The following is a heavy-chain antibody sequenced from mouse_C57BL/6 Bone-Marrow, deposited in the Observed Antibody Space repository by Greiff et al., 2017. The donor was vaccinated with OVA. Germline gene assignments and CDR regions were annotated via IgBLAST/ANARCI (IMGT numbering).Heavy chain of an antibody. J-gene: IGHJ3*01. CDR2: IYPGDGDT. V-gene: IGHV1-82*01. CDR1: GYAFSSSW. D-gene: IGHD1-1*01. Sequence: VKLVESGPELVKPGASVKISCKASGYAFSSSWMNWVKQRPGKGLEWIGRIYPGDGDTNDNGKFKGKATLTADKSSSTAYMQLSSLTSEDSAVYFCARGRYYGSSFAYWGQGTLVTVSA. CDR3: ARGRYYGSSFAY.